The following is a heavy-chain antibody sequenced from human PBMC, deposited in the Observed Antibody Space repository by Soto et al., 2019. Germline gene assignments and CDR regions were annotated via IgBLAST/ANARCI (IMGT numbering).Heavy chain of an antibody. CDR3: AKGPYYYDSSGYWGYYYYYGMDV. CDR2: ISWNSGSI. Sequence: EVQLVESGGGLVQPGRSLRLSCAASGFTFDDYAMHWVRQAPGKGLEWVSGISWNSGSIGYADSVKGRFTISRDNAKNSLYLQMNSLRAEDTALYYCAKGPYYYDSSGYWGYYYYYGMDVWGQGTTVTVSS. J-gene: IGHJ6*02. V-gene: IGHV3-9*01. CDR1: GFTFDDYA. D-gene: IGHD3-22*01.